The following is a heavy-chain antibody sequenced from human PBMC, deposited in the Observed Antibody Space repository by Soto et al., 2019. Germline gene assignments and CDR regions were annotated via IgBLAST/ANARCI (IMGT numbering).Heavy chain of an antibody. Sequence: SVKVSCKASGGTLSSYAISWLRQAPGQGLEWMGGIIPIFGTANYAQKFQGRVTITADKSTSTAYMELSSLRSEDTAVYYCASVYGGTITDYWGQGTLVTVSS. V-gene: IGHV1-69*06. CDR1: GGTLSSYA. D-gene: IGHD4-17*01. CDR3: ASVYGGTITDY. J-gene: IGHJ4*02. CDR2: IIPIFGTA.